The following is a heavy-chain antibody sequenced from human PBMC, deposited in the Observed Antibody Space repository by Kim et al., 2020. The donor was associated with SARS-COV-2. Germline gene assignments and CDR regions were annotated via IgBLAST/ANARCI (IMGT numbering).Heavy chain of an antibody. CDR1: GFTFSSYE. Sequence: GGSLRLSCAASGFTFSSYEMNWVRQAPGKGLEWVSYISSSGSTIYYADSVKGRFTISRDNAKNSLYLQMNSLRAEDTAVYYCARDRDSSDYYYYYYGMGVWPRDHGHRLL. CDR3: ARDRDSSDYYYYYYGMGV. D-gene: IGHD3-22*01. V-gene: IGHV3-48*03. CDR2: ISSSGSTI. J-gene: IGHJ6*02.